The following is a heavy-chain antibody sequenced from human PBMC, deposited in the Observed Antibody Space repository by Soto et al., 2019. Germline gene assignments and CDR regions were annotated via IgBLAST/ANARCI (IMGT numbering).Heavy chain of an antibody. CDR3: AGGSQRGGIDY. Sequence: XETLSLTCTVSGASVSSYFWNWVRQPPGMGLEWIGYIYYTGSTDYNPSLKSRVTISLDTSKSQFSLKLSSVTAADTAVYYCAGGSQRGGIDYWAQGTLVTVSS. J-gene: IGHJ4*02. D-gene: IGHD6-13*01. CDR2: IYYTGST. V-gene: IGHV4-59*02. CDR1: GASVSSYF.